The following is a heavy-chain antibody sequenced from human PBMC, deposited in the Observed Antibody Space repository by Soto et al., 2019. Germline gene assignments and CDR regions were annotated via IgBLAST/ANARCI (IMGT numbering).Heavy chain of an antibody. CDR3: ARYGTRADW. J-gene: IGHJ4*02. CDR2: ISSSGITT. D-gene: IGHD1-1*01. V-gene: IGHV3-48*03. CDR1: GFNFRNFE. Sequence: GGSLRLSCEASGFNFRNFEMNWIRKAPGKGLEWISYISSSGITTYYADFAEGRFTISRDNAKESLYLHLNSLRVDDTAVYYCARYGTRADWWGLGXQVTVYS.